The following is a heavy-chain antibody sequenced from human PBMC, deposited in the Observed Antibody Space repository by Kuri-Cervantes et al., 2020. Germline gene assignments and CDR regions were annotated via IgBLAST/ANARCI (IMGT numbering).Heavy chain of an antibody. D-gene: IGHD3-3*01. CDR3: AKTDDYDFWSGYYSYYYYGMDV. J-gene: IGHJ6*02. CDR2: ISSSSSYK. CDR1: GFTFSGYS. V-gene: IGHV3-21*01. Sequence: GESLKISCAASGFTFSGYSVNWVRQAPGKGLEWVSSISSSSSYKYYADSVKGRFTISRDNAKSSLYLQMNSLRAEDTAVYYCAKTDDYDFWSGYYSYYYYGMDVWGQGTTVTVSS.